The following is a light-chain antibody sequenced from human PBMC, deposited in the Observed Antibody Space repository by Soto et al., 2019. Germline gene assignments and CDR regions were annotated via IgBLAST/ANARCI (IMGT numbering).Light chain of an antibody. CDR3: MQGTHWPWT. Sequence: DAVLTQSPLSLPVTLGQPAAISCRSSQSLVYSNANANLIWFQQRPGQSPRRLIYQVSTRDAGVPDRFSGSGSCTYFTLTISRVEAEDVGLYYCMQGTHWPWTFGQGTKVEVK. CDR2: QVS. V-gene: IGKV2-30*01. CDR1: QSLVYSNANAN. J-gene: IGKJ1*01.